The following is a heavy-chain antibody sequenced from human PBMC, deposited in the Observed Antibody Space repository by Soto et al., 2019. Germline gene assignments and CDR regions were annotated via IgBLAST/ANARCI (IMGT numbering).Heavy chain of an antibody. Sequence: EVQLVESGGGLVQPGRSLRLSCGASGFTFDEYGMHWVRQAPGKGLEWVSGISWNSGTIGYADSVKGRFTISRDNAKNSLYLQMSSLRAEDTALYYRAKSTGGTANGMDVWGQGTTVTVSS. CDR3: AKSTGGTANGMDV. J-gene: IGHJ6*02. CDR1: GFTFDEYG. V-gene: IGHV3-9*01. D-gene: IGHD2-8*02. CDR2: ISWNSGTI.